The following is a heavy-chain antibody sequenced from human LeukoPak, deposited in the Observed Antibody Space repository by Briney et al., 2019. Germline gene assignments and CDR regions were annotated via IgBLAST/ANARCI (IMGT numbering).Heavy chain of an antibody. J-gene: IGHJ4*02. CDR1: GGSISSSSYY. Sequence: SETLSLTCTVSGGSISSSSYYWGWIRQPPGKGLEWIGSIYYSGSTYYNPSLKSRVTISVDTSKNQCSLKLSSVTAADTAVYYCARHGSVAYYDILTGYGARGYFDYWGQGTLVTVSS. CDR3: ARHGSVAYYDILTGYGARGYFDY. D-gene: IGHD3-9*01. V-gene: IGHV4-39*01. CDR2: IYYSGST.